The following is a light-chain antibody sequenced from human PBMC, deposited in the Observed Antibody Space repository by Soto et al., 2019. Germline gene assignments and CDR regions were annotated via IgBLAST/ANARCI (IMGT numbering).Light chain of an antibody. CDR1: SSNIGNNY. CDR3: GTWDSTLSSDV. J-gene: IGLJ3*02. V-gene: IGLV1-51*01. CDR2: DND. Sequence: QSVLTQPTSVSAAPGLKVTISCSGSSSNIGNNYVSWYQQFPGTAPKVIIFDNDERPSGTPDRFSGSKSGTSATLVITELQTGDEADYYCGTWDSTLSSDVFGGGTKLTVL.